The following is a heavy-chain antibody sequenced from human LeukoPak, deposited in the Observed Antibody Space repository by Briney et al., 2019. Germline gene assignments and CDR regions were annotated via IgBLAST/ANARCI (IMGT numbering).Heavy chain of an antibody. CDR1: GGSISSYY. CDR2: IYYSGST. V-gene: IGHV4-59*01. CDR3: ARDKGFWFDP. Sequence: SETLSLTCTVSGGSISSYYWSWIRQPPGKGLEWIGYIYYSGSTNYNPSLKSRVTISVDASKNQFSLKLSSVTAADTAVYYCARDKGFWFDPWGQGTLVTVSS. J-gene: IGHJ5*02.